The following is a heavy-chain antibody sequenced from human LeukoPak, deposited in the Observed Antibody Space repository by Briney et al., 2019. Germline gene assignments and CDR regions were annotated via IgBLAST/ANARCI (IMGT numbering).Heavy chain of an antibody. CDR1: GGSISSYY. V-gene: IGHV4-59*01. D-gene: IGHD5-12*01. CDR2: IYYSGST. J-gene: IGHJ5*02. Sequence: SEILSLTCTVSGGSISSYYWSWIRQPPGKGLEWIGYIYYSGSTNYNPSLKSRVTISVDTSKNQFSLKLSSVTAADTAVYYCARVGRDIVASHLFDPWGQGTLVTVSS. CDR3: ARVGRDIVASHLFDP.